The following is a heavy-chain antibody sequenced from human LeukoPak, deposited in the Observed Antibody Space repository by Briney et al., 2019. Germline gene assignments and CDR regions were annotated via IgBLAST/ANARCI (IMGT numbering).Heavy chain of an antibody. CDR2: SSGSSAST. Sequence: GGSLRLSCAASGFTFSSYCMHWVRQAPAEGREGGSGSSGSSASTYYAESVTGRFTISRDNSMNTLYLQMNSLRAEDTAVYYCSNAPPPEMNMIGGDYWGQGTLVTVSS. J-gene: IGHJ4*02. CDR3: SNAPPPEMNMIGGDY. D-gene: IGHD3-16*01. CDR1: GFTFSSYC. V-gene: IGHV3-23*01.